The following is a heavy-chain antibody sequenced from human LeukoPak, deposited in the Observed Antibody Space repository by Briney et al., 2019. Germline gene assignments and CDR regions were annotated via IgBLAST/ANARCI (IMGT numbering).Heavy chain of an antibody. J-gene: IGHJ4*02. D-gene: IGHD3-22*01. CDR2: ISAYNGNT. CDR3: ARVWGSSSGYNDYFDY. Sequence: GASVKVSCKASGYTFTSYGISWVRQAPGQGLEWMGWISAYNGNTNYAQKLQGRVTMTTDTSTSTAYMELSRLRSDDTAVYYCARVWGSSSGYNDYFDYWGQGTLVTVSS. V-gene: IGHV1-18*01. CDR1: GYTFTSYG.